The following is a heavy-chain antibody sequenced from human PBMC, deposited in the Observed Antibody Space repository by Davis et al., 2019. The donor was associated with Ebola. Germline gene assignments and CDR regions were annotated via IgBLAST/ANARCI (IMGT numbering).Heavy chain of an antibody. Sequence: GESLKISCAASEFTFSDYYMTWIRQAPGEGLEWISFISDTNAIYSADSVKGRFTISRDNAKNSLYLQMNSLRAEDTAMYYCARVHTSYGNAFDVWGRGTMVTVSS. D-gene: IGHD4-17*01. V-gene: IGHV3-69-1*01. CDR3: ARVHTSYGNAFDV. J-gene: IGHJ3*01. CDR2: ISDTNAI. CDR1: EFTFSDYY.